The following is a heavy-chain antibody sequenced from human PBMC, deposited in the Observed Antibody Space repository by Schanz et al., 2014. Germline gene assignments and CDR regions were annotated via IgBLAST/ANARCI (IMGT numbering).Heavy chain of an antibody. D-gene: IGHD3-10*01. J-gene: IGHJ6*02. CDR3: AKDGPGGSGSYSADEGMDV. CDR1: RFTVTNAW. CDR2: VSRSTPDI. V-gene: IGHV3-48*01. Sequence: ESGGGLVKPGGSLTLSCAASRFTVTNAWMSWVRQAPGKGLEWDPYVSRSTPDIYYADSVKGRFTMSRDNAKNSVFLQMNSLRAEDTAVYYCAKDGPGGSGSYSADEGMDVWGQGTTVTVSS.